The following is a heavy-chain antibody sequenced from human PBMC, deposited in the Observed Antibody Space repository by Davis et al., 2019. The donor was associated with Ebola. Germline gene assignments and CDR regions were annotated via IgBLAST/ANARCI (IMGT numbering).Heavy chain of an antibody. J-gene: IGHJ5*02. V-gene: IGHV1-8*01. CDR3: ARGRTSRNWFDP. Sequence: AASVKVSCKASGYTFPSYDINWVRQATGQGLEWMGWMNPNSGNTGYAQKFQGRVTMTRNTSISTAYMELSSLTSEDTAVYYCARGRTSRNWFDPWGQGTLVTVSS. CDR2: MNPNSGNT. D-gene: IGHD1-14*01. CDR1: GYTFPSYD.